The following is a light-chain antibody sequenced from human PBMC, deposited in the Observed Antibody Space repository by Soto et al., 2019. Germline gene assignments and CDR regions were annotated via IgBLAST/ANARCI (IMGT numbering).Light chain of an antibody. J-gene: IGLJ3*02. V-gene: IGLV2-8*01. CDR1: SSDVGGYNY. CDR2: EVS. CDR3: SSYAGSNNWV. Sequence: HSALTQPPSASGSPGQSVTISCTGTSSDVGGYNYASWYQQHPGKAPKLMIYEVSKRPSGVPDRFSGSKSGNTASLTVSGLQAEDEADYYCSSYAGSNNWVFGGGTKLTVL.